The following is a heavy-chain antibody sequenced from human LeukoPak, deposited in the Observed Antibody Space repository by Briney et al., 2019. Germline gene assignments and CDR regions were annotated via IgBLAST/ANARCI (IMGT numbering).Heavy chain of an antibody. Sequence: ASVKVSCKASGYTFTSYDINWVRQATGQGLEWMGWMNPNSGNTGYAQKFQGRVTMTRNTSISTAYMELSSLRSEDTAVYYCARGGRSTGGIVAADYHYYYYYGMDVWGQGTTVTVSS. D-gene: IGHD6-13*01. CDR3: ARGGRSTGGIVAADYHYYYYYGMDV. J-gene: IGHJ6*02. CDR2: MNPNSGNT. V-gene: IGHV1-8*01. CDR1: GYTFTSYD.